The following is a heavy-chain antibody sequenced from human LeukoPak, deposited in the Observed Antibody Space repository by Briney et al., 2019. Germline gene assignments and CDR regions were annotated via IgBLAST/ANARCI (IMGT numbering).Heavy chain of an antibody. D-gene: IGHD1-26*01. V-gene: IGHV3-48*03. CDR3: AREGGEWELLPTFDY. Sequence: PGGSLRLSCAASGFTFSSYEMNWVRQAPGKGLEWVSYINSSGGTIYYAESVKGRFTISRDNANTSLYMQMNSLRAEDTAVYYCAREGGEWELLPTFDYWGQGTLVTVSS. CDR2: INSSGGTI. CDR1: GFTFSSYE. J-gene: IGHJ4*02.